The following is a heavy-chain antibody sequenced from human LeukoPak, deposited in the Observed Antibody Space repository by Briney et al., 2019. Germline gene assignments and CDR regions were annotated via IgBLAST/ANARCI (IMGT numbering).Heavy chain of an antibody. CDR1: GSMYNYY. D-gene: IGHD1-26*01. J-gene: IGHJ4*02. CDR2: IYYSGST. V-gene: IGHV4-59*08. CDR3: ARHISSGGTYAHFDY. Sequence: SVTLSLTCTVSGSMYNYYWSWIRQPPGKGLEWIGYIYYSGSTNYNPSLESRVTMSLDTSNNQVSLELNSVTAADTAVYYCARHISSGGTYAHFDYWGQGTLVTVSS.